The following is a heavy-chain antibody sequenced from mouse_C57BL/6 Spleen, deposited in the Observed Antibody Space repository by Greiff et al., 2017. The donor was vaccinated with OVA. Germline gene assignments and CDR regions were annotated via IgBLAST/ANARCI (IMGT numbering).Heavy chain of an antibody. CDR3: ARGAGTDY. V-gene: IGHV1-80*01. D-gene: IGHD4-1*01. Sequence: QVQLQQSGAELVKPGASVKISCKASGYAFSGYWMNWVKQRPGKGLEWIGQIYPGDGDTNYNGKFKGKATLTADKSSSTAYMQLSSLTSEDSAVYFCARGAGTDYWGQGTTLTVSS. J-gene: IGHJ2*01. CDR1: GYAFSGYW. CDR2: IYPGDGDT.